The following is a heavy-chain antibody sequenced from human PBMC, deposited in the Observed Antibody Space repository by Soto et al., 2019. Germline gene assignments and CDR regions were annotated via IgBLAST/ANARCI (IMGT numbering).Heavy chain of an antibody. Sequence: SVKVSCKASGGTFSSYTISWVRQAPGQGLEWMGRIIPILGIANYAQKFQGRVTITADKSTSTAYMELSSLRSEDTDVYSCARGSSPALTRQDYWGQGTLVTVSS. D-gene: IGHD6-13*01. CDR3: ARGSSPALTRQDY. CDR2: IIPILGIA. J-gene: IGHJ4*02. V-gene: IGHV1-69*02. CDR1: GGTFSSYT.